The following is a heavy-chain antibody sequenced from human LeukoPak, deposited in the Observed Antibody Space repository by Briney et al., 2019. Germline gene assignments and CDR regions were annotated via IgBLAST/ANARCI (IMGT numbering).Heavy chain of an antibody. D-gene: IGHD4-17*01. CDR3: ATRSTTVITHDAFDI. V-gene: IGHV5-51*01. J-gene: IGHJ3*02. CDR2: IYPGDSDT. Sequence: GESLKISCKGSGYSFTSYWIGWVRQMPGKGLEWMGIIYPGDSDTRYSPSFQGQVTISADKSISTAYLQWSSLKASDTAMYYCATRSTTVITHDAFDIWGQGTMVTVSS. CDR1: GYSFTSYW.